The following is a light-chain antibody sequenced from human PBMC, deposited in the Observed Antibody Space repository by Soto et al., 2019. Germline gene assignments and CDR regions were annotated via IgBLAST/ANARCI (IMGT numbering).Light chain of an antibody. CDR2: VAS. J-gene: IGKJ4*01. Sequence: EIVMTQSPATLSASPSEIATLSFRPSQSVRSKLACYKQKPGQAPRLLIYVASTRDTGIPARFSGSGSGTEFTLTINGLQSEDFAAYYCKQCYTXPLTCGVGTKV. CDR3: KQCYTXPLT. V-gene: IGKV3-15*01. CDR1: QSVRSK.